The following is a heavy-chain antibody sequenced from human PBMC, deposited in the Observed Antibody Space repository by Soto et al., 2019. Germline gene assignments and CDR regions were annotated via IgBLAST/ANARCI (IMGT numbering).Heavy chain of an antibody. Sequence: PSETLSLTCTVSGGSISNYYWSWIRQPPGKGLEWIGSIYYSGSTYYNPSLKSRVTISVDTSKNQFSLKLSSVTAADTAVYYCAREYYYDSSGFDYWGQGTLVTVSS. CDR2: IYYSGST. J-gene: IGHJ4*02. CDR3: AREYYYDSSGFDY. V-gene: IGHV4-59*12. D-gene: IGHD3-22*01. CDR1: GGSISNYY.